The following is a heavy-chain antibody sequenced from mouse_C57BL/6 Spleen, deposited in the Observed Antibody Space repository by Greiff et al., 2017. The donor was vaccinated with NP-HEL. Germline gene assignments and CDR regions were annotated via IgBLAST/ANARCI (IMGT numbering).Heavy chain of an antibody. V-gene: IGHV1-80*01. Sequence: QVQLQQSGAELVKPGASVKISCKASGYAFSSYWMNWVKQRPGKGLEWIGQIYPGDGDTNYNGKFKGKATLTADKSSSTAYMQLSSLTSEDSAVYFCALITAYYYAMDYWGQGTSVTVSS. CDR3: ALITAYYYAMDY. CDR2: IYPGDGDT. CDR1: GYAFSSYW. J-gene: IGHJ4*01. D-gene: IGHD1-1*01.